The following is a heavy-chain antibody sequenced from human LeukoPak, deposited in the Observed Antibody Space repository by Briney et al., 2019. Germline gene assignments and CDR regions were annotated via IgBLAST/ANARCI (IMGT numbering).Heavy chain of an antibody. CDR3: AVGATIEGYYYYYMDV. CDR1: GGTFSSYA. D-gene: IGHD1-26*01. V-gene: IGHV1-69*05. CDR2: IIPIFGTA. Sequence: ASVKVSCKASGGTFSSYAISWVRQAPGQGLEWMGGIIPIFGTANYAQKFQGRVTITTDESTSTAYMELSSLRSEDTAVYYCAVGATIEGYYYYYMDVRGKGTTVTVSS. J-gene: IGHJ6*03.